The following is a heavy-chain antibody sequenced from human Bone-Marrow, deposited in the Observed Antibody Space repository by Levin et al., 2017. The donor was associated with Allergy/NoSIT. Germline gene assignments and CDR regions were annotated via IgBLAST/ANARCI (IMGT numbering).Heavy chain of an antibody. V-gene: IGHV3-53*01. J-gene: IGHJ4*02. CDR1: GFIVTGNF. D-gene: IGHD3-3*01. CDR2: LYSDGST. Sequence: LSLTCAASGFIVTGNFFSWVRQAPGKGLEWVSFLYSDGSTYYAENVKGRFTISTDNSKNELLLQMNSLRVEDTAVYYCTRVGGRFLESDYWGQGTKVTVSS. CDR3: TRVGGRFLESDY.